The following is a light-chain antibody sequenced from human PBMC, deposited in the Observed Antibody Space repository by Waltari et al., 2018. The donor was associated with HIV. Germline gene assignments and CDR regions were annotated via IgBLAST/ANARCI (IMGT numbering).Light chain of an antibody. J-gene: IGLJ3*02. CDR2: KDK. CDR3: QSADNTGGNWV. CDR1: ALPNQY. V-gene: IGLV3-25*03. Sequence: SYELTQPPSVSVSPGQTARITCSGDALPNQYGYWYQQRPGQAPVLVIYKDKERPSGIPERFSGSSSGTTVTLIISGVQAEDEADYFCQSADNTGGNWVFGGGTKLTVL.